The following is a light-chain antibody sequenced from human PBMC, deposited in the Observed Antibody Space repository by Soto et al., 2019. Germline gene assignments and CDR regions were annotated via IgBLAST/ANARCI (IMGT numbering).Light chain of an antibody. CDR1: TSNIGNNY. CDR3: GTWDTSLGAHV. V-gene: IGLV1-51*01. CDR2: DNN. Sequence: QSVLTQPPSVSAAPGQKVTISCSGSTSNIGNNYVSWYQQLPGTAPKLLIYDNNKRPSGIPDRFSGSKSVTSATLGITGLQTGDEADYYCGTWDTSLGAHVFGTGTKLTVL. J-gene: IGLJ1*01.